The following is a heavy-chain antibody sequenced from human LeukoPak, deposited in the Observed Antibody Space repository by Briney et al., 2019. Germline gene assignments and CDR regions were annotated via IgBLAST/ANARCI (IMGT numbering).Heavy chain of an antibody. V-gene: IGHV4-59*08. D-gene: IGHD6-19*01. CDR1: GGSISSYY. CDR2: IYYSGST. J-gene: IGHJ5*02. CDR3: ARHVDVAVAGTGFDP. Sequence: SETLSLTCTVSGGSISSYYWSWIRQPPGKGLEWIGYIYYSGSTNYNPSLKSRVTISVDTSKNQFSLKLSSVTAADTAVYYCARHVDVAVAGTGFDPWGQRTLVTVSS.